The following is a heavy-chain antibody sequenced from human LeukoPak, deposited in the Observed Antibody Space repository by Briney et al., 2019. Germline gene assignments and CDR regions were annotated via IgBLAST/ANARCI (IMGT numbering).Heavy chain of an antibody. CDR3: ARVLTMGLF. V-gene: IGHV3-48*03. CDR2: ISPSGSNV. Sequence: PSGGSLTLSCAASGFTFSTYDMNCVRHAPGKALVWVSHISPSGSNVYYADGVKGRFPISRDNAKNSLYLQMNSLRAEGAVVYYCARVLTMGLFGGQGTLVTVFS. J-gene: IGHJ4*02. D-gene: IGHD4/OR15-4a*01. CDR1: GFTFSTYD.